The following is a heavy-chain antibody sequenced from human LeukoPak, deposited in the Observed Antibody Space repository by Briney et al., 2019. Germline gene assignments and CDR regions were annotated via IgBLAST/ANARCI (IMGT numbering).Heavy chain of an antibody. V-gene: IGHV1-69*05. CDR1: GGTFSSYA. Sequence: ASVKVSCKASGGTFSSYAISWVRQAPGQGLEWMGGIIPIFGTANYAQKFQGRVTITTDESTSTAYMELSSLRSEDTAVYYCARSNSGSYYAFDIWGQGTMVTVSS. CDR2: IIPIFGTA. J-gene: IGHJ3*02. CDR3: ARSNSGSYYAFDI. D-gene: IGHD1-26*01.